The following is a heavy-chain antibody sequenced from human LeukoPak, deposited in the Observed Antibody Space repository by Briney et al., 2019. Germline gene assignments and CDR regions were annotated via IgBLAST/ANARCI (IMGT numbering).Heavy chain of an antibody. Sequence: PSETLSLTCTVSVGSISSYYWSWIRQPPGKGLEWIGYIYYSGSTNYNPSLKSRVTISVDTSKNQFSLKLSSVTAADTAVYYCARDLRYSSSWQRAFDIWGQGTMVTVSS. CDR1: VGSISSYY. CDR2: IYYSGST. CDR3: ARDLRYSSSWQRAFDI. J-gene: IGHJ3*02. V-gene: IGHV4-59*01. D-gene: IGHD6-13*01.